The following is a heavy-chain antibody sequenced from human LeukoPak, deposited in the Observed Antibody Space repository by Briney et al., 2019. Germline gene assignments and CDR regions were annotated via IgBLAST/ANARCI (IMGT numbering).Heavy chain of an antibody. Sequence: PSETLSLTCTVSGASVSSRDYYWGWIRQPPGMRLEWIGNLYFSGNPYYNPSLNSRVTISVDTSKNQFSLKMRSVTAADTAVYYCARLGSGYPTPDYWGQGTLVTVSS. D-gene: IGHD6-19*01. CDR3: ARLGSGYPTPDY. CDR1: GASVSSRDYY. J-gene: IGHJ4*02. CDR2: LYFSGNP. V-gene: IGHV4-39*01.